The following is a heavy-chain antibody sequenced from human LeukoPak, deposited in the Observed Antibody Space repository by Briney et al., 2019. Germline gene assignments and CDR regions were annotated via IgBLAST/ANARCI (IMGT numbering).Heavy chain of an antibody. CDR1: GYTFANYW. CDR2: IYPGDSDT. Sequence: GESLKISCKGSGYTFANYWIAWVHQMPGKGLEWMGIIYPGDSDTRYSPSFQGQVTISADKSIRSAYLQWSSLKASDTAMYYCATSRYCTNGVCYTQHDSWGQGTLVTVSS. CDR3: ATSRYCTNGVCYTQHDS. V-gene: IGHV5-51*07. D-gene: IGHD2-8*01. J-gene: IGHJ5*01.